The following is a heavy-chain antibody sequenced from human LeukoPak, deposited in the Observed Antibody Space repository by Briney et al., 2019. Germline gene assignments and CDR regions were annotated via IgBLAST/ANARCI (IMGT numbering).Heavy chain of an antibody. CDR1: GGSFRGYY. CDR3: ARGPFAPDV. J-gene: IGHJ6*02. CDR2: IYYSGIT. V-gene: IGHV4-34*01. Sequence: LSLTCGVYGGSFRGYYWSWIRQPPGKGLEWIGDIYYSGITNYNPSLKSRVTISLDTSKNQFSLKVTSVTAADTAVYYCARGPFAPDVWGQGTTVTVSS.